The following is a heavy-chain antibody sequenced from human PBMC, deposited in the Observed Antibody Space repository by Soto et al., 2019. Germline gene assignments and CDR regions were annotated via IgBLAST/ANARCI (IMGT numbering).Heavy chain of an antibody. CDR1: GFAFSNYA. V-gene: IGHV3-23*01. Sequence: EEQLLESGGALVVPGGSLRLSCAASGFAFSNYAMTWVRQAPGKGLEWVSSIRGNGDRTYYAESVKGRFTISRDNSKSTLFLQMNSLRADDTGGYFCARAEVTAVFGFWGQGTLVTVSS. J-gene: IGHJ4*02. CDR3: ARAEVTAVFGF. D-gene: IGHD2-21*02. CDR2: IRGNGDRT.